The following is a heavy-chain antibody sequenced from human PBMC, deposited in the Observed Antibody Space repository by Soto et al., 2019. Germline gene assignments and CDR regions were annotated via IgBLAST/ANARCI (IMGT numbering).Heavy chain of an antibody. CDR1: GGSISSNFYY. D-gene: IGHD6-13*01. V-gene: IGHV4-39*01. CDR2: IYYRGST. CDR3: ACKEAAGPPNWFAP. Sequence: SETLSLTCTVSGGSISSNFYYWGWIRQPPGKGLQWIGNIYYRGSTNYNPSLKSPVTISVDTSKNQFSLKLSSVTAADTAGYYCACKEAAGPPNWFAPWGQGTLVTVSS. J-gene: IGHJ5*02.